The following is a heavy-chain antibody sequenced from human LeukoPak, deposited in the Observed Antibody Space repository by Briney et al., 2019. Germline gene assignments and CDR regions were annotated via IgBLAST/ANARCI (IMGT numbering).Heavy chain of an antibody. CDR3: AKVPGKYSSGWYVDY. CDR1: GFTFSSYG. CDR2: ISYDGSNK. Sequence: GRSLRLSCAASGFTFSSYGMHWVRQAPGKGLEWVAVISYDGSNKYYADSVKGRFTISRDNSKNTLYLQMNSLRAEDTAVYYCAKVPGKYSSGWYVDYWGQGTLVTVSS. V-gene: IGHV3-30*18. J-gene: IGHJ4*02. D-gene: IGHD6-19*01.